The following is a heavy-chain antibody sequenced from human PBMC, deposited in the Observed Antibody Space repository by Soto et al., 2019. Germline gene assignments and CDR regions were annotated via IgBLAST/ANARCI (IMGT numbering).Heavy chain of an antibody. V-gene: IGHV3-20*03. CDR2: INRNGDRT. Sequence: GGPLRLSYAASGFNIEDYGMSWVRQAPGKGLQWVSGINRNGDRTGYADSVKGRFTISRDNAKNSLYLQMNSLRAEDTAFYYCAREWLRFPHDYWGQGTLVTVSS. D-gene: IGHD5-12*01. CDR1: GFNIEDYG. J-gene: IGHJ4*02. CDR3: AREWLRFPHDY.